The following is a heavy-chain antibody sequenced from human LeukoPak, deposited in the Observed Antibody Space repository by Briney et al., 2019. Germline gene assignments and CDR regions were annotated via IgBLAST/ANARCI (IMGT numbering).Heavy chain of an antibody. J-gene: IGHJ5*02. Sequence: GASVKVSCKASGYTFTGYYMHWVRQAPGQGLEWMGWINPNSGGTNYAQKFQGRVTMTRDTSISTAYMELSRLRSDDTAVYYCAITKWLARGNWFDPWGQGTLVTVSS. D-gene: IGHD6-19*01. CDR1: GYTFTGYY. CDR3: AITKWLARGNWFDP. CDR2: INPNSGGT. V-gene: IGHV1-2*02.